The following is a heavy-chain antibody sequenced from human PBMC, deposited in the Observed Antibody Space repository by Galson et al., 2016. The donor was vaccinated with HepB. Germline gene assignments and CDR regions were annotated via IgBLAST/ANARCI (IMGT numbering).Heavy chain of an antibody. CDR1: GDSVSDVGAA. D-gene: IGHD1-26*01. J-gene: IGHJ4*02. V-gene: IGHV6-1*01. Sequence: CAISGDSVSDVGAAWNWIRQSPSRGLEWLGMTKYRSKWYFDYGASVKSRMTMSPDTSKNQLSLQLNSVTPEDTAVYYCAKGSLGGGFDYWGQGSLVTVSS. CDR2: TKYRSKWYF. CDR3: AKGSLGGGFDY.